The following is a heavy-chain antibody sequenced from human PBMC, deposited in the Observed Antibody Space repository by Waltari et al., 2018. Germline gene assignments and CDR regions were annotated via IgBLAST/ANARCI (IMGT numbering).Heavy chain of an antibody. Sequence: QVQLQQWGAGLLKPSETLSLTCAVYGGSFSVYYWSWIRQPPGKGREWIGEINHSGSTNYNPSLKSRVTISVDTSKNQFSRKLSSVTAADTAVYYCAREGVAVAGTGAGYFDYWGQGTLVTVSS. J-gene: IGHJ4*02. CDR3: AREGVAVAGTGAGYFDY. V-gene: IGHV4-34*01. D-gene: IGHD6-19*01. CDR2: INHSGST. CDR1: GGSFSVYY.